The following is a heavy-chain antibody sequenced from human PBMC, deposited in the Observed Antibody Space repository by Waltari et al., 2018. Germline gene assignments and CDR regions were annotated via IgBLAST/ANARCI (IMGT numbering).Heavy chain of an antibody. CDR2: IYSGGNI. CDR1: GFTVSSNY. CDR3: ARGGDDDNGYPFDH. Sequence: EVQLVESGGGLIQPGGSLRLSCAASGFTVSSNYMSWIRQAPGKGMEYVSTIYSGGNIYYRDSVRGRFTISRDNSNNTLYLQMNSLRAEDTAVYHCARGGDDDNGYPFDHWGQGTLVTVSS. D-gene: IGHD2-8*01. J-gene: IGHJ4*02. V-gene: IGHV3-53*01.